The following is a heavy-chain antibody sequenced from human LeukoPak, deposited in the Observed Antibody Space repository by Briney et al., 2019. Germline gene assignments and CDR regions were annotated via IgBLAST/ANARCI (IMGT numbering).Heavy chain of an antibody. D-gene: IGHD3-22*01. CDR2: ISYDGSDN. J-gene: IGHJ1*01. V-gene: IGHV3-30*04. Sequence: GRSLRLSCVASGFTFSNYAIHWVRQAPGKGLEWVAVISYDGSDNYYADSVKGRFTISRDNSKNTLYLQMNSLRAEDTAVYYCAKGPRSTMIVVLTRPKYFQHWGQGTLVTVSS. CDR3: AKGPRSTMIVVLTRPKYFQH. CDR1: GFTFSNYA.